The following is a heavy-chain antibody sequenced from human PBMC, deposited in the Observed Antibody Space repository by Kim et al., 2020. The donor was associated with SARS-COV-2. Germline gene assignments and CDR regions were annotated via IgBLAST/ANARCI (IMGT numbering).Heavy chain of an antibody. Sequence: ASVKVSCKASGYTFTSYGISWVRQAPGQGLEWMGWISAYNGNTNYAQKLQGRVTMTTDTSTSTAYMELRSLRSDDTAVYYCARDDKKSQTQWLVRYYYYGMDVWGQGTTVTVSS. CDR2: ISAYNGNT. CDR3: ARDDKKSQTQWLVRYYYYGMDV. D-gene: IGHD6-19*01. CDR1: GYTFTSYG. J-gene: IGHJ6*02. V-gene: IGHV1-18*01.